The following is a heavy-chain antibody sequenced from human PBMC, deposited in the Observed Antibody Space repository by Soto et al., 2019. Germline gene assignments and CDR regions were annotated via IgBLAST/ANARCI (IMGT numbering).Heavy chain of an antibody. D-gene: IGHD1-26*01. J-gene: IGHJ6*02. CDR3: ASRLGILGANTRGVDYYGMGV. CDR1: GYTFTAYY. V-gene: IGHV1-2*02. CDR2: IHPTSGDT. Sequence: QVQLVQSGAEVKNPGASVKVSCRASGYTFTAYYIHWVRQAPGQGLAWLGWIHPTSGDTHYAQRFQGRVTMTRDTSISKAYMEMSRLRSDDTAVYYCASRLGILGANTRGVDYYGMGVWGHGTTVTVSS.